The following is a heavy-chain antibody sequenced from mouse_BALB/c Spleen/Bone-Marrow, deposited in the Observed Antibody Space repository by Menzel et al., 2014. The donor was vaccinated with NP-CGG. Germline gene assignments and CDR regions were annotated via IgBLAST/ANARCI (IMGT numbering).Heavy chain of an antibody. Sequence: VQLQQSGAELVKPGASVKLSCTASGFNIKDTYMHWVKQRPEQGLEWIGRIDTASGNTKYDPKFQGKATITADTSSNTAYPQLSSLTSEDTAVYYCARYGNGLMDYWGQGTSVTVSS. CDR3: ARYGNGLMDY. D-gene: IGHD2-1*01. J-gene: IGHJ4*01. V-gene: IGHV14-3*02. CDR1: GFNIKDTY. CDR2: IDTASGNT.